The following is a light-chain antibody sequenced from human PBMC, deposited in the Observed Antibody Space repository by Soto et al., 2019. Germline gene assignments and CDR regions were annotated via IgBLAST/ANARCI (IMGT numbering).Light chain of an antibody. CDR1: QDTSNF. J-gene: IGKJ4*01. V-gene: IGKV1-16*01. Sequence: DIQLTQSPPSLSASVGDRVTITCRASQDTSNFLAWYQHKAGNAPRLLIYDSSSLQSGVPSRFSGSGSGTEFTLVISSLQPEDFATYYCQQHNASPPTFGGGTKVEI. CDR2: DSS. CDR3: QQHNASPPT.